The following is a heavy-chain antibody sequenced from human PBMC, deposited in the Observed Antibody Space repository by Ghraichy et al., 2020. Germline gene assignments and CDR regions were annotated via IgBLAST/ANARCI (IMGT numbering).Heavy chain of an antibody. CDR1: GGSISGGGYY. CDR2: IYDSGST. CDR3: AREFVAAAGTNDAFDI. J-gene: IGHJ3*02. D-gene: IGHD6-13*01. Sequence: SETLSLTCTVSGGSISGGGYYWSWIRQHPGKGLEWIGYIYDSGSTFYNPSLKSRVTISVDTSKNHFSLRLNSVTAADTAVYYCAREFVAAAGTNDAFDIWGQGTMVTVSS. V-gene: IGHV4-31*03.